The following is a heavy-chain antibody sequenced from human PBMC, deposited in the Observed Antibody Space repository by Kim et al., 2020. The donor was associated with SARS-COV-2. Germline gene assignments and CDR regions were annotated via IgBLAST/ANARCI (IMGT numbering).Heavy chain of an antibody. CDR1: GYTFTGYY. J-gene: IGHJ4*02. CDR2: INPNSGGT. CDR3: ARPFSSWYSGGFDY. D-gene: IGHD6-13*01. V-gene: IGHV1-2*04. Sequence: ASVKVSCKASGYTFTGYYMHWVRQAPGQGLEWMGWINPNSGGTNYAQKFQGWVTMTRDTSISTAYMELSRLRSDDTAVYYCARPFSSWYSGGFDYWGQGTLVTVSS.